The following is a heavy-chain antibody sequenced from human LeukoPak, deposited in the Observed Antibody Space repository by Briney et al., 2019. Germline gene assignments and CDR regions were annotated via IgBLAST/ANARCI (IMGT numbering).Heavy chain of an antibody. CDR1: GYTLTELS. D-gene: IGHD6-19*01. CDR3: ATGGQGGGWYTN. J-gene: IGHJ4*02. CDR2: FDPEDGET. Sequence: ASVKVSCKVSGYTLTELSMHWVRQAPAKGLEWMGGFDPEDGETIYAQKFQGRVTMTEDTSTDTAYMELSSLRSEDTAVYYCATGGQGGGWYTNWGQGTLVTVSS. V-gene: IGHV1-24*01.